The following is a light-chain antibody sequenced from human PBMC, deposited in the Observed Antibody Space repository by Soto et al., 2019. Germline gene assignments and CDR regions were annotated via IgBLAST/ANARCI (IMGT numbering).Light chain of an antibody. CDR3: CSYAGSYTYV. J-gene: IGLJ1*01. CDR1: GSDVGGYNH. Sequence: QSALTQPRSVSGSPGQSVTISCTGTGSDVGGYNHVSWYQQHPGKAPKLIIYDVTKWPSGVPDRFSGSKSGNTASLTISGLQAEDEADYYCCSYAGSYTYVFGTGTKVTVL. CDR2: DVT. V-gene: IGLV2-11*01.